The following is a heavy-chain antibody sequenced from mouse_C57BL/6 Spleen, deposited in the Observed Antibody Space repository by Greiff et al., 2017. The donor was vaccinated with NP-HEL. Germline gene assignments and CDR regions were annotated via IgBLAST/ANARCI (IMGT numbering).Heavy chain of an antibody. J-gene: IGHJ3*01. CDR1: GFTFSDYG. CDR2: ISSGSSTI. D-gene: IGHD2-5*01. CDR3: ATAYYSNYGFAY. V-gene: IGHV5-17*01. Sequence: EVKLVESGGGLVKPGGSLKLSCAASGFTFSDYGMHWVRQAPEKGLEWVAYISSGSSTIYYADTVKGRFTISRDNAKNTLFLQMTSLRSEDTAMYYCATAYYSNYGFAYWGQGTLVTVSA.